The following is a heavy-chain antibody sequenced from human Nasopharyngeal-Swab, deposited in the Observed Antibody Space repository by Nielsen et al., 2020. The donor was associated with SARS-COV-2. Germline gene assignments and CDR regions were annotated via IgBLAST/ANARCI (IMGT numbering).Heavy chain of an antibody. CDR2: ISSSSSYI. V-gene: IGHV3-21*01. Sequence: GGSLRLSCAASGVTFSSYSMNWVRQAPGKGLEWVSSISSSSSYIYYADSVKGRFTISRDNAKNSLYLQMNSLRAEDTAVYYCARVGGATNHYYYYMDVWGKGTTVTVSS. D-gene: IGHD1-26*01. CDR3: ARVGGATNHYYYYMDV. J-gene: IGHJ6*03. CDR1: GVTFSSYS.